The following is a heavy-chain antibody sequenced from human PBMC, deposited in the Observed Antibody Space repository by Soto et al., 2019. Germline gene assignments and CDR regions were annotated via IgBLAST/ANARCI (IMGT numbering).Heavy chain of an antibody. Sequence: LRLSCAASGLTFSSYAMSWVRQAPGKGLEWVSAISGSGGSTYYADSVKGRFTISRDNSKNTLYLQMNSLRAEDTAVYYCASTGLVIILSVFDYWGQGTLVTVSS. V-gene: IGHV3-23*01. CDR2: ISGSGGST. J-gene: IGHJ4*02. CDR1: GLTFSSYA. D-gene: IGHD3-9*01. CDR3: ASTGLVIILSVFDY.